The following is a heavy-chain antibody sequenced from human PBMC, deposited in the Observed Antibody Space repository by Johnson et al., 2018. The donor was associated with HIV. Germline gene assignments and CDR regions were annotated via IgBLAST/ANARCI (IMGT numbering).Heavy chain of an antibody. V-gene: IGHV3-9*01. CDR3: VKDRNYGSYLLFFDV. D-gene: IGHD3-16*01. Sequence: VQLVESGGGLVQPGRSLRLSCAASGFTFDDYAMHWVRQVPGKGLEWVAGIGWNGLTIGYVDSVKGGFTISRNAATNSLYLRMDRLRTEDTAFYYCVKDRNYGSYLLFFDVWGQGTIVTVSS. CDR2: IGWNGLTI. J-gene: IGHJ3*01. CDR1: GFTFDDYA.